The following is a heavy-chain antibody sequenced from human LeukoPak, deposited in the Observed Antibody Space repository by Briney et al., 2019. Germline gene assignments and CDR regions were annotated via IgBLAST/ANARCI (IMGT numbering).Heavy chain of an antibody. CDR3: ARAQGGYEYSGWYEPILN. J-gene: IGHJ4*02. CDR1: GFTFSSYG. CDR2: IRYDGSNK. V-gene: IGHV3-30*02. Sequence: GGSLRLSCAASGFTFSSYGMHWVRQAPGKGLEWVAFIRYDGSNKYYADSVKGRFTISRDNCKNSLYLQMNSLRAEDTAVYYCARAQGGYEYSGWYEPILNWGQGTLVTVSS. D-gene: IGHD6-19*01.